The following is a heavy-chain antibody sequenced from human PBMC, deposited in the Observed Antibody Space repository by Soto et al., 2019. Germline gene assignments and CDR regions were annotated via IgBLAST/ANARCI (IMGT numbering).Heavy chain of an antibody. CDR3: ARSSGEDRGGYYHHYYYGMDV. V-gene: IGHV1-2*04. CDR1: GYTFTGYY. Sequence: ASVKVSCKASGYTFTGYYMHWVRQAPGQGLEWMGWINPNSGGTNYAQKFQGWVTMTRDTSISTAYMELSRLRSDDTAVYYCARSSGEDRGGYYHHYYYGMDVWGQGTTVTVSS. J-gene: IGHJ6*02. CDR2: INPNSGGT. D-gene: IGHD3-22*01.